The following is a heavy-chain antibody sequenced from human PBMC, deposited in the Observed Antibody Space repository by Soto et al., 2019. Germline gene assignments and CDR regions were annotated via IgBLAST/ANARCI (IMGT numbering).Heavy chain of an antibody. J-gene: IGHJ5*02. CDR2: INAYNGNT. V-gene: IGHV1-18*01. Sequence: QVQLVQSGAEVKKPGASVKVSCKASGYTFTSYGISWVRQAPGQGLEWMGWINAYNGNTNYAQKLQGRVTMTTDTCTSIAYMELRSLRSADQVVYSCARVLPPFDPWGQGALVTVSS. CDR3: ARVLPPFDP. CDR1: GYTFTSYG.